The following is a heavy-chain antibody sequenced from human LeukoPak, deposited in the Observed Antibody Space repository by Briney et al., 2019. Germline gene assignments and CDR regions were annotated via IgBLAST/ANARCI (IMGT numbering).Heavy chain of an antibody. CDR2: IYYSGTT. J-gene: IGHJ1*01. D-gene: IGHD2-2*01. CDR1: GGAISSSSYY. V-gene: IGHV4-39*01. Sequence: SETLSLSCTVSGGAISSSSYYWGWIRQPPGKGLEWIGSIYYSGTTYYNPSLRSRVTISVDTSKNQLSLKLSSATGADTAVYYCATRGGGPYPLPLYFQHWGQGTLVTVSS. CDR3: ATRGGGPYPLPLYFQH.